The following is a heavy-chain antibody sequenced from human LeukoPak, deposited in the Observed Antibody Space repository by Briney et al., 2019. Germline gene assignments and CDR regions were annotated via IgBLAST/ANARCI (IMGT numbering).Heavy chain of an antibody. J-gene: IGHJ6*03. D-gene: IGHD3-10*01. Sequence: SSQTLSLTCTVSGGSISSGSYYWSWIRQPAGKGLEWIGRIYTSGSTNYNPSLKSRVTISVDTSKNQFSLKLSSVTAADTAVYYCARVKSERGVSYYGSGRKENYYYYMDVWGKGTTVTVSS. V-gene: IGHV4-61*02. CDR1: GGSISSGSYY. CDR3: ARVKSERGVSYYGSGRKENYYYYMDV. CDR2: IYTSGST.